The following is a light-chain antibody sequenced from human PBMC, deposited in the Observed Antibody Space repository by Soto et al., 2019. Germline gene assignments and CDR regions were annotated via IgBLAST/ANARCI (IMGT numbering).Light chain of an antibody. Sequence: QLVLTQPPSVSGAPGQRVTISCTGSSSNIGAGYDVHWYQQLPGTAPKLLIYGNSNRPSGVPDRFSGSKSGTSASLAITGLQADDEADYYCQSYDSSVTLRVFGTGTQVTVL. CDR3: QSYDSSVTLRV. V-gene: IGLV1-40*01. CDR2: GNS. CDR1: SSNIGAGYD. J-gene: IGLJ1*01.